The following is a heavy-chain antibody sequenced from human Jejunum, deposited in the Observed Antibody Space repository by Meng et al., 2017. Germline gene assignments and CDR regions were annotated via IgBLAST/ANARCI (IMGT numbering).Heavy chain of an antibody. Sequence: SETLSLTCSVSGDSISSYYWSWIRQPAGKGLEWIERMYARGSTNYNPSLRGRVSMSLDTSKNQLSLRLASLTAADTAVYYCARELTSHTSWFDPWGQGTLVTVSS. D-gene: IGHD2-2*01. CDR2: MYARGST. V-gene: IGHV4-4*07. J-gene: IGHJ5*02. CDR1: GDSISSYY. CDR3: ARELTSHTSWFDP.